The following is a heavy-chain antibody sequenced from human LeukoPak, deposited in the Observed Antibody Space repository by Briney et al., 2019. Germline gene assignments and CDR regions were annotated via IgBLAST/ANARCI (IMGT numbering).Heavy chain of an antibody. CDR3: ARVGRSVLGVVTYYYYYGMDV. CDR1: GGTFSSYA. D-gene: IGHD3-3*02. CDR2: IIPIFGTA. Sequence: ASVKVSCKASGGTFSSYAISWVRQAPGQGLEWMGGIIPIFGTANYAQKLQGRVTITADESTSTAYMELSSLRSEDTAVYYCARVGRSVLGVVTYYYYYGMDVWGQGTTVTVSS. V-gene: IGHV1-69*13. J-gene: IGHJ6*02.